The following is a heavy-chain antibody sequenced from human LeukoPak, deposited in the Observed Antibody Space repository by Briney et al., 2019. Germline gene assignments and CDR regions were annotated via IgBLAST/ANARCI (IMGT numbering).Heavy chain of an antibody. D-gene: IGHD2-2*03. CDR3: ARDMDMVVVPAAMGFHY. Sequence: PGGSLRLSCAASGFTFSSYSMNWVRQAPGKGLEWVSSISSSSSYIYYADSVKGRFTISRDNAKNSLYLQMNSLRAEDTAVYYCARDMDMVVVPAAMGFHYGARETRVTVPS. V-gene: IGHV3-21*01. CDR1: GFTFSSYS. J-gene: IGHJ4*02. CDR2: ISSSSSYI.